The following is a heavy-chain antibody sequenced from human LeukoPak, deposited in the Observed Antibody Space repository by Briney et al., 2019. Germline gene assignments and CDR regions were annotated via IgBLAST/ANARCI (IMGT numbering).Heavy chain of an antibody. Sequence: ASVKVSCKASGYTFTYHAMHWVRQAPGQGLEWMGWMNPSSGSTGYAQKFQGRVTMTRDTSISTAYMELSSLRSEDTAVYFCARNNHRCKRWFDPWGQGTLGIVPS. CDR3: ARNNHRCKRWFDP. CDR2: MNPSSGST. CDR1: GYTFTYHA. D-gene: IGHD1-14*01. J-gene: IGHJ5*02. V-gene: IGHV1-8*02.